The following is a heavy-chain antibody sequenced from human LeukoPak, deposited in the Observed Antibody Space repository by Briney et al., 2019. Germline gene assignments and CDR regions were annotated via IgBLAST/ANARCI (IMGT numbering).Heavy chain of an antibody. CDR2: ISGSDGGT. CDR3: AKSVAGGSGYYYDMDV. J-gene: IGHJ6*02. CDR1: GFTFSSYA. D-gene: IGHD3-10*01. V-gene: IGHV3-23*01. Sequence: PGGSLRLSCAASGFTFSSYAMSWVRLAPGKGLEWVSGISGSDGGTYYADSVEGRFTISRDNSKNTLYLQMNSLRAEGTAVYYCAKSVAGGSGYYYDMDVWGQGTTVTVSS.